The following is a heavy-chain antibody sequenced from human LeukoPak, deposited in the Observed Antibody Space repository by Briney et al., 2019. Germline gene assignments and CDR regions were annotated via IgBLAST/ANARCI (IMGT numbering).Heavy chain of an antibody. J-gene: IGHJ4*02. CDR1: GYTFIGDS. CDR2: ITPYNGNT. D-gene: IGHD4-23*01. V-gene: IGHV1-18*01. Sequence: ASVKVSCKASGYTFIGDSISWVRQAPGHGLEWMGWITPYNGNTNYVQNFQGRVTMTTDTSTSTAYMELRSLRSDDTAVYYCAREYGGNPGLFGYWGQGTLVTVSS. CDR3: AREYGGNPGLFGY.